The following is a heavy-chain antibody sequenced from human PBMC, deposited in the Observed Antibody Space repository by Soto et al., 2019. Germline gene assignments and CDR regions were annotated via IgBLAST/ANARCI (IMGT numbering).Heavy chain of an antibody. CDR1: GGSFSRYY. CDR3: ARGRYSSSWYLYNWFDP. CDR2: INHSGST. Sequence: ASETLSLTCAVYGGSFSRYYWSWIRQPPGKGLEWIGEINHSGSTNYNPSLKSRVTISVDTSKNQFSLKLSSVTAADTAVYYCARGRYSSSWYLYNWFDPWGQGTLVTVSS. J-gene: IGHJ5*02. V-gene: IGHV4-34*01. D-gene: IGHD6-13*01.